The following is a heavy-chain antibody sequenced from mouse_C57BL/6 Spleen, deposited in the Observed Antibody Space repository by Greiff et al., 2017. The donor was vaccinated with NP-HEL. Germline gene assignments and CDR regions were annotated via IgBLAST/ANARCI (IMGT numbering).Heavy chain of an antibody. D-gene: IGHD2-3*01. CDR3: ARGLDGYYEEGAMDY. CDR2: ISYDGSN. Sequence: ESGPGLVKPSQSLSLTCSVTGYSITSGYYWNWIRQFPGNKLEWMGYISYDGSNNYNPSLKNRISITRDTSKNQFYLKLNSVTTEDTATYYCARGLDGYYEEGAMDYWGQGTSVTVSP. V-gene: IGHV3-6*01. CDR1: GYSITSGYY. J-gene: IGHJ4*01.